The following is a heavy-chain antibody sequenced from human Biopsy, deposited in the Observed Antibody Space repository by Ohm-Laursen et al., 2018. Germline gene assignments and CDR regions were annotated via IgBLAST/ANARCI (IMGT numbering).Heavy chain of an antibody. Sequence: GTLSLTCSVSGGSIISYYWTWIRQPPGKGPEWIGHVYNGGITNYNPSLKSRVTISKDTSKNQFSLQVNSVTAADTAAYYCARTPRDSFWSGSYKRGLWFDPWGQGTLVIVSS. CDR1: GGSIISYY. J-gene: IGHJ5*02. D-gene: IGHD3-3*01. CDR3: ARTPRDSFWSGSYKRGLWFDP. CDR2: VYNGGIT. V-gene: IGHV4-59*01.